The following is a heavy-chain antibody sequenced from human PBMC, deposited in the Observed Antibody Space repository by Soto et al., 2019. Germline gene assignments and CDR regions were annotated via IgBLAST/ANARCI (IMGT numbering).Heavy chain of an antibody. D-gene: IGHD4-17*01. CDR3: ARGGTTVTTSANYYYCYGMYV. CDR1: GGTFSSYA. J-gene: IGHJ6*02. V-gene: IGHV1-69*12. Sequence: QVQLVQSGAEVKKPGSSVKVSCKASGGTFSSYAISWVRQAPGQGLEWMGGIIPIFDTANYAQKVQGRVTITADESTSTAYMELSSLRSEDTAVYYCARGGTTVTTSANYYYCYGMYVWGQGTTVTVSS. CDR2: IIPIFDTA.